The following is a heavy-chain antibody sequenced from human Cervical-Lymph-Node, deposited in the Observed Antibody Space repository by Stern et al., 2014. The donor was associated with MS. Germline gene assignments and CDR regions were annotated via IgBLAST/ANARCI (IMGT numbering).Heavy chain of an antibody. V-gene: IGHV5-51*01. CDR1: GYKFTNQW. J-gene: IGHJ5*02. CDR3: ATHPVGP. Sequence: EVQLVQSGAEVKKPGESLKISCKTSGYKFTNQWIAWVRQMPGKGLEFMGIIYPGTSDTRYNPSFQGQVTNSADKSVNTAYLQWSSLKASDTAMYYCATHPVGPWGQGTLVTVSS. CDR2: IYPGTSDT.